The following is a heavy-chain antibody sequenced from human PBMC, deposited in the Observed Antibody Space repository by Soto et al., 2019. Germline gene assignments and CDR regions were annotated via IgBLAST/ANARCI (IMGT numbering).Heavy chain of an antibody. CDR2: INAGNGNT. CDR1: GYTFTSYA. D-gene: IGHD2-15*01. CDR3: AREHCSGGSCYPDY. Sequence: QVPLVQSGAEVKKPGASVKVSCKASGYTFTSYAMHWVRQAPGQRLEWMGWINAGNGNTKYSQKFQGRVTITRDTSASTAYMELSSLRSEDTAVYYCAREHCSGGSCYPDYWGQGTLVTVSS. V-gene: IGHV1-3*01. J-gene: IGHJ4*02.